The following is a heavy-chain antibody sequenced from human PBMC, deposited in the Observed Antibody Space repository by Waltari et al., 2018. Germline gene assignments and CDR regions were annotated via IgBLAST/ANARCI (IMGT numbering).Heavy chain of an antibody. D-gene: IGHD4-17*01. V-gene: IGHV3-43*01. CDR1: GYTFDDYT. CDR3: AKDRCYYSDMDV. CDR2: FRWDGGST. J-gene: IGHJ6*02. Sequence: DVQLVVYGGVVVQPGGSLRPSCEASGYTFDDYTMHWVSQGLGKGLEWVSLFRWDGGSTVYADSVNGRFTIARDNSRISLDLQVNSRSTEDTALYYCAKDRCYYSDMDVWGQGTTVTVSS.